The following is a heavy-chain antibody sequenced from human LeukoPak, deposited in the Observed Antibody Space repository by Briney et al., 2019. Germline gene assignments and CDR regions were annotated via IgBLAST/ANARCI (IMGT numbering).Heavy chain of an antibody. CDR3: AGDPPLSIGGGNY. Sequence: PGGSLRLSCAVSGFTVSSNYMSWVRQAPGKGLEWVSIIYSGGSTYYADSVKGRFTISRDNSKNTLYLQMNSLRAEDTAVYYCAGDPPLSIGGGNYWGQGTLVTVSS. CDR1: GFTVSSNY. CDR2: IYSGGST. V-gene: IGHV3-53*01. D-gene: IGHD3-16*01. J-gene: IGHJ4*02.